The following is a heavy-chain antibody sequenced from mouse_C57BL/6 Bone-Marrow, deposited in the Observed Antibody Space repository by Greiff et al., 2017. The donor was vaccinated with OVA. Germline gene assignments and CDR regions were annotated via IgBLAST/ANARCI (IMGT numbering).Heavy chain of an antibody. J-gene: IGHJ1*03. CDR2: ISNGGGST. D-gene: IGHD3-3*01. Sequence: EVHLVESGGGLVQPGGSLKLSCAASGFTFSDYYMYWVRQTPEKRLEWVAYISNGGGSTYYPDTVKGRFTISRDNAKNTLYLQMSRLKSEDTAMYYCARHEGGTGYFDVWGTGTTVTVSS. V-gene: IGHV5-12*01. CDR3: ARHEGGTGYFDV. CDR1: GFTFSDYY.